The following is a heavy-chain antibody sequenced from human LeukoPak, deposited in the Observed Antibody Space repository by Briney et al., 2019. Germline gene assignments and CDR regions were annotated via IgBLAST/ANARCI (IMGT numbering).Heavy chain of an antibody. CDR3: ARSRVGGYSYAQVYFFDY. V-gene: IGHV1-69*01. Sequence: SVKVSCKASGGSFSSYAISWGQQAPGQGLEWMGGIIPIFGTANYAQKFQGRVTITADESTSTAYMELSSLRSEDTAVYYCARSRVGGYSYAQVYFFDYWSQGTLVTVSS. CDR1: GGSFSSYA. J-gene: IGHJ4*02. D-gene: IGHD5-18*01. CDR2: IIPIFGTA.